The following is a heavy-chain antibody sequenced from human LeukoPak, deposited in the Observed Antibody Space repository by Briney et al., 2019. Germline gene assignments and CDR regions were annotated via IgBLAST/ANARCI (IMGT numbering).Heavy chain of an antibody. V-gene: IGHV1-69*13. CDR3: ARGTRGEQRPRMISYYYYYMDV. Sequence: SVKVSCKASGGTFSSYAISWVRQAPGQGLEWMGGIIPIFGTANYAQKFQGRVTITADESTSTAYMELSSLRSEDTAVYYCARGTRGEQRPRMISYYYYYMDVWGKGTTVTVSS. CDR1: GGTFSSYA. J-gene: IGHJ6*03. CDR2: IIPIFGTA. D-gene: IGHD3-16*01.